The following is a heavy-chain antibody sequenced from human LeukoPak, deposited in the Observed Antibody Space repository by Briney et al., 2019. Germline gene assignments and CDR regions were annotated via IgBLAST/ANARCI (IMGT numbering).Heavy chain of an antibody. D-gene: IGHD1-1*01. V-gene: IGHV3-23*01. CDR3: VQETGHNWGYLDY. J-gene: IGHJ4*02. Sequence: GGSLRLSCAASGFIFSIYAMSWVRQAPGKGLEWVSSVTNSDGSTYYADSVKGRFAISRDNSKNTLYLQMNTLRADDTAVYYCVQETGHNWGYLDYWGQGTLVTVSS. CDR2: VTNSDGST. CDR1: GFIFSIYA.